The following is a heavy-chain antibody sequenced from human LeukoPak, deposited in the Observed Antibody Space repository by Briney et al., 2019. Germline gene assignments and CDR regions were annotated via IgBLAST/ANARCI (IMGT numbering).Heavy chain of an antibody. CDR3: ARVSIVVVPAATGAALGY. Sequence: ASVTVSCKASGYTFTGYYMHWVRQAPGQGLEWMGWINPKSGGTNYAQKFQGRVTITRDTSIGTAYMELSRLRSDDTAVYYCARVSIVVVPAATGAALGYWGQGTLVTVSS. J-gene: IGHJ4*02. CDR1: GYTFTGYY. D-gene: IGHD2-2*01. V-gene: IGHV1-2*02. CDR2: INPKSGGT.